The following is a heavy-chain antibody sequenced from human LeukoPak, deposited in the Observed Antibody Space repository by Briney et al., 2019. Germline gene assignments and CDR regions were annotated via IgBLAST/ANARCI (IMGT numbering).Heavy chain of an antibody. J-gene: IGHJ4*02. V-gene: IGHV4-34*01. CDR3: ARGHCSSTSCYHYYFDY. CDR2: INHSGST. Sequence: SETLSLTCAVYGGSFSGYYWSWIRQPPGKGLEWIGEINHSGSTNYNPSLKSRVTISVDTSKNQFSLKLSSVTAADTAVYYCARGHCSSTSCYHYYFDYWGQGTLVTVSP. D-gene: IGHD2-2*01. CDR1: GGSFSGYY.